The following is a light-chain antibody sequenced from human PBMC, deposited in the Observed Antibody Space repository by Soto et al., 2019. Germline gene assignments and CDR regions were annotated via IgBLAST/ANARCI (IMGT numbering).Light chain of an antibody. CDR3: QRYGSSPPHT. J-gene: IGKJ2*01. Sequence: EIVLTQSPGTLSLSPGEGASLSCRASQSVRNNYLAWYQQKPGQAPRVLIYDASSRATGILDEFSGSGSGTDFTLIISLLESEDFGVYYCQRYGSSPPHTFGQGTRLEIK. CDR2: DAS. CDR1: QSVRNNY. V-gene: IGKV3-20*01.